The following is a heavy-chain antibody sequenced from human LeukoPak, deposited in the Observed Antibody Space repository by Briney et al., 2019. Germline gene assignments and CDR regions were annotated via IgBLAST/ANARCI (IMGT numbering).Heavy chain of an antibody. CDR1: GFTFISST. Sequence: SVKASCKASGFTFISSTIQWVRQARGQRLEWMGWIVVGSGNTNYAQNFQERVTITRDMSTSTAYMELSSLRSEDTAVYYCAADLPGGAMFDPWGQGTLVTVSS. CDR3: AADLPGGAMFDP. CDR2: IVVGSGNT. V-gene: IGHV1-58*02. D-gene: IGHD3-16*01. J-gene: IGHJ5*02.